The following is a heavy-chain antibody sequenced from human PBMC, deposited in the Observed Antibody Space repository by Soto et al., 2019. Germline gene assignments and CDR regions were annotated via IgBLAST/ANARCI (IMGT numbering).Heavy chain of an antibody. CDR3: ARDRSGNSAVGY. V-gene: IGHV4-4*02. CDR2: IYDSGST. CDR1: GGSISSSNW. Sequence: QVQLQESGPGLVKPSWTLSLTCAVSGGSISSSNWWRWVGQPPGKGLEWIGGIYDSGSTNYNPSRKSRVTISVDKSKNQFSLKLSSVTAADTAVYYCARDRSGNSAVGYWGQGTLVTGS. J-gene: IGHJ4*02. D-gene: IGHD3-3*01.